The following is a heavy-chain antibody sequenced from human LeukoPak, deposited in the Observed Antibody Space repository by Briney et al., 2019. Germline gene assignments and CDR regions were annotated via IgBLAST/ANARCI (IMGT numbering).Heavy chain of an antibody. Sequence: SETLSLTCAVYGGSFSGYYWSWIRQPPGKGLEWIGEINHSGSTNYNPSLKSRVTISVDTSKNQFSLKLSSVTAADTAVYYCARGASFYCSSTSCYAHPPGYYYDMGVWGKGTTVTVSS. CDR1: GGSFSGYY. CDR3: ARGASFYCSSTSCYAHPPGYYYDMGV. CDR2: INHSGST. J-gene: IGHJ6*03. D-gene: IGHD2-2*01. V-gene: IGHV4-34*01.